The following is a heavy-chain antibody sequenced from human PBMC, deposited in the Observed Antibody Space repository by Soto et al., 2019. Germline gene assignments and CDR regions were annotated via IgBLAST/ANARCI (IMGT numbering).Heavy chain of an antibody. J-gene: IGHJ4*02. D-gene: IGHD7-27*01. CDR1: GGSVSSSSYY. V-gene: IGHV4-39*07. CDR2: IYYSGIT. CDR3: ARRWGTYFDF. Sequence: SETLSLTCTVSGGSVSSSSYYWGWIRQPPGKGLEWIGSIYYSGITYYNPSLKSRVTISVDTSKNPFSLKLSSVTAADTAVYYCARRWGTYFDFWGQGTLVTVSS.